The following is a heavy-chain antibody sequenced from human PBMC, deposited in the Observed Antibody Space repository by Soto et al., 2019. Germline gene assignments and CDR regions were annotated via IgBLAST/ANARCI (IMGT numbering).Heavy chain of an antibody. CDR3: ARAGYCSSTSCQTYYYYGMDV. CDR2: ISYDGSNK. CDR1: GFTCSSYA. V-gene: IGHV3-30-3*01. D-gene: IGHD2-2*01. Sequence: GSLRLSCAASGFTCSSYAMHWVRQAPGKGLEWVAVISYDGSNKYYADSVKGRFTISRDNSKNTLYLQMNSLRAEDTAVYYCARAGYCSSTSCQTYYYYGMDVWGQGTTVTVSS. J-gene: IGHJ6*02.